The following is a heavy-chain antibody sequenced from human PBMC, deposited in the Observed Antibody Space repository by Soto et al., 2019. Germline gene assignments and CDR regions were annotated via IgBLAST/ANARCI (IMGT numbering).Heavy chain of an antibody. D-gene: IGHD2-2*01. J-gene: IGHJ6*02. CDR1: GFTFSSYS. CDR2: ISSSSSYI. CDR3: ARTPAGYCSSTSCYRSHFMDV. Sequence: GGSLRLSCAASGFTFSSYSMNWVRQAPGKGLEWVSSISSSSSYIYYADSVKGRFTISRDNAKNSLYLQMNSLRAEDTAVYYCARTPAGYCSSTSCYRSHFMDVWGQGTTVTVSS. V-gene: IGHV3-21*01.